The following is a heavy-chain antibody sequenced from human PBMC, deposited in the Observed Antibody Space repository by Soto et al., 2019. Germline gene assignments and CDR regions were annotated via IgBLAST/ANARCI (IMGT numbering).Heavy chain of an antibody. D-gene: IGHD3-16*02. CDR3: ARDLQIALTFGGVIDGGDF. CDR2: ILADGSHK. Sequence: QVQLVESGGGVVQPGRSLRLSCAASGFTFSSYVMHWVRRAPGKGLEWVAAILADGSHKNYAESVKGRFTVSRDNSKNTLFLQMNSLRSDDTAVYFCARDLQIALTFGGVIDGGDFWGQGTLVTVSS. CDR1: GFTFSSYV. J-gene: IGHJ4*02. V-gene: IGHV3-30-3*01.